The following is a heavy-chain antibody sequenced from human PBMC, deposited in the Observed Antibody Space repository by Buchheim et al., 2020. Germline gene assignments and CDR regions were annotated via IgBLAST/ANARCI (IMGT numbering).Heavy chain of an antibody. J-gene: IGHJ5*02. CDR3: ARFAVVVVPASHNWFDP. V-gene: IGHV3-33*01. Sequence: QVQLVESGGGVVQPGRSLRLSCAASGFTFSSYGMHWVRQAPGKGLEWVAVIWYDGSNKYYADSVKGRFTISRDNSKNTLYLQMNSLRAEDTAVYYCARFAVVVVPASHNWFDPWGQGTL. CDR1: GFTFSSYG. CDR2: IWYDGSNK. D-gene: IGHD2-2*01.